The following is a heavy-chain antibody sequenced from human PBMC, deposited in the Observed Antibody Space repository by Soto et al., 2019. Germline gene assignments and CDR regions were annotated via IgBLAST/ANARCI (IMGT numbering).Heavy chain of an antibody. CDR2: IIPIFGTA. CDR1: GGTFSSYA. D-gene: IGHD2-2*02. J-gene: IGHJ5*02. V-gene: IGHV1-69*06. CDR3: AIGASRVPAAITNWFDP. Sequence: QVQLVQSGAEVKKPGSSVKVSCKASGGTFSSYAISWVRQAPGQGLEWMGGIIPIFGTANYAQKFQGRVTITADKSTSTAYMELSSLRSEDTAVYYCAIGASRVPAAITNWFDPWGQGTLVTVSS.